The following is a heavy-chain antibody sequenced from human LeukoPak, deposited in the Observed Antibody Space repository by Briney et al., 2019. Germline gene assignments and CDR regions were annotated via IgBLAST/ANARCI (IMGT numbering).Heavy chain of an antibody. CDR1: GFTFSSYA. CDR2: ISYDGSNK. D-gene: IGHD6-13*01. Sequence: GGSLRLSCAASGFTFSSYAVHWVRQAPGKGLEWVAVISYDGSNKYYADSVKGRFTISRDNSKNTLYLQMNSLRAEDTAVYYCASDTIAALSLGAFDIWSQGTMVTVSS. CDR3: ASDTIAALSLGAFDI. V-gene: IGHV3-30-3*01. J-gene: IGHJ3*02.